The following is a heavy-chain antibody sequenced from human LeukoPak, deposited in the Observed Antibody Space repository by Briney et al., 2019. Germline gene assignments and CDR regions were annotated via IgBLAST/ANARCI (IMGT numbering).Heavy chain of an antibody. J-gene: IGHJ4*02. CDR2: ISSSSSYI. D-gene: IGHD5-18*01. CDR3: ASTRGYSYGLFDY. Sequence: GESLRLSCAASGFTFSSYSMNWVRQASGKGLEWVSSISSSSSYIYYADSVKGRFTISRDNAKNSLYLQMNSLRAEDTAVYYCASTRGYSYGLFDYWGQGTLVTVSS. V-gene: IGHV3-21*01. CDR1: GFTFSSYS.